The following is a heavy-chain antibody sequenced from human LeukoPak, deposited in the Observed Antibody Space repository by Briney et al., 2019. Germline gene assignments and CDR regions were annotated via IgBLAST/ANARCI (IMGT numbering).Heavy chain of an antibody. V-gene: IGHV3-15*07. CDR2: IRSKSDGGTT. D-gene: IGHD3-9*01. Sequence: GGSLRLSCAASGFTFSNAWMNWVRQAPGKGLEWVGCIRSKSDGGTTDYAAPVKGRFTISRDDSKNTLYLQMNSLKTEDTAVYYCATDPWGYFDWLYYRNYWGQGTLVTVSS. J-gene: IGHJ4*02. CDR1: GFTFSNAW. CDR3: ATDPWGYFDWLYYRNY.